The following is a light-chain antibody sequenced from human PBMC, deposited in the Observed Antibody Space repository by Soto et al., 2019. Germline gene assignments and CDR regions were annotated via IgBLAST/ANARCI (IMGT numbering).Light chain of an antibody. CDR1: SSNIGNNY. CDR3: GTWDSSLSAGGV. CDR2: DNN. J-gene: IGLJ1*01. Sequence: QSVLTQPPSVSAAPGQKVTICCSGSSSNIGNNYVSWYQQLPGTAPKLLIYDNNKRPSGIPDRFSGSKSGTSATLGITGLQTGDEADYYCGTWDSSLSAGGVFGTGTKLTVL. V-gene: IGLV1-51*01.